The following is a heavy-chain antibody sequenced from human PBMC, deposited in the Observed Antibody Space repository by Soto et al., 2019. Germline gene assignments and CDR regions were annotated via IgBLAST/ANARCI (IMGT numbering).Heavy chain of an antibody. J-gene: IGHJ5*02. Sequence: KPSETLSLTCAVSGDSISRGYHWAWIRQPPGKGLEGVASIYHRGTTYYNPSIKSPVTISVDTSKNQFSLKLSSVTAADTAVYYCARAKGIQLWFIGTHWFDPWGQGTLVTVSS. CDR2: IYHRGTT. CDR1: GDSISRGYH. V-gene: IGHV4-38-2*01. D-gene: IGHD5-18*01. CDR3: ARAKGIQLWFIGTHWFDP.